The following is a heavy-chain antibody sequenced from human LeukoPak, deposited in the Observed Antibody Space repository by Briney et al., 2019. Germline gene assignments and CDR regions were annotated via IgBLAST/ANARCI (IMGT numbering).Heavy chain of an antibody. J-gene: IGHJ6*02. V-gene: IGHV1-3*01. Sequence: GASVKVSCKASGYTFTSYAMHWVRQAPGQRLEWMGWINAGNGNTKYSQKFQGRVTITRDTSASTAYMELRSLRSDDTAVYYCARDTTVTRTSYYYYGMDVWGQGTTVTVSS. CDR1: GYTFTSYA. CDR2: INAGNGNT. D-gene: IGHD4-17*01. CDR3: ARDTTVTRTSYYYYGMDV.